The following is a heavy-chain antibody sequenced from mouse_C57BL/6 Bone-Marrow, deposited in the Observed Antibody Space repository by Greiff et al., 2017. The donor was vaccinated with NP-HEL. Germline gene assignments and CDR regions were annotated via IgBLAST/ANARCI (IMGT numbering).Heavy chain of an antibody. Sequence: VQLQQSGPGLVAPSQSLSITCTVSGFSLTSYGVHWVRQPPGKGLEWLVVIWSDGSTTYNSALKSRLSISKDNSKSQVFLKMNSLQTDDTAMYYCARHGTYYGSSYVYFDVWGTGTTVTVSS. J-gene: IGHJ1*03. CDR3: ARHGTYYGSSYVYFDV. CDR2: IWSDGST. V-gene: IGHV2-6-1*01. D-gene: IGHD1-1*01. CDR1: GFSLTSYG.